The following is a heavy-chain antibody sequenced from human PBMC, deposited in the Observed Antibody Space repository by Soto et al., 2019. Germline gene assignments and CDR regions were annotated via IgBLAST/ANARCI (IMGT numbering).Heavy chain of an antibody. D-gene: IGHD1-26*01. Sequence: QVQLAGSGGGLVKSGGSLTLSCSTSGFFFTDYFMSWIRQAPGKGLEWVSYISPSGDVTHYADSVKGRFTISRDNTKNSLFLQMSSLRDDDTAVYYCARQLERRVGAASHWGQGTRVSVSS. CDR3: ARQLERRVGAASH. J-gene: IGHJ4*02. V-gene: IGHV3-11*01. CDR2: ISPSGDVT. CDR1: GFFFTDYF.